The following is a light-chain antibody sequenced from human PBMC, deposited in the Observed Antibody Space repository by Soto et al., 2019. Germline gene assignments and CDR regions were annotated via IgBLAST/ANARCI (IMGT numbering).Light chain of an antibody. V-gene: IGKV3-20*01. CDR3: QQYSSSPET. J-gene: IGKJ1*01. CDR2: DAS. CDR1: QSITGSY. Sequence: EIVLTQSPGTLSLSPGERATLSCRASQSITGSYIAWYQQKPGQAPRLLIYDASSRATGIPDRFGGSGSGTDFTLTISRLEPEDFAVYYCQQYSSSPETFGQGTKVEIK.